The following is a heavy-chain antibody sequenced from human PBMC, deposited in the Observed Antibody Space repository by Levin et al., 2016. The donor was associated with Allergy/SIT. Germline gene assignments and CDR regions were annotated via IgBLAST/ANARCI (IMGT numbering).Heavy chain of an antibody. J-gene: IGHJ5*02. CDR2: IYYSGSI. D-gene: IGHD3-10*01. CDR3: ARHRPRIVRGAQNWFDP. Sequence: SETLSLTCTVSGDSISTNSYYWGWIRQPPGKGLEWIGSIYYSGSIYYNPSLKSRVTMSVDTSRNQFSLTLTSVTAADTAVYYCARHRPRIVRGAQNWFDPWGQGTLVTVSS. V-gene: IGHV4-39*01. CDR1: GDSISTNSYY.